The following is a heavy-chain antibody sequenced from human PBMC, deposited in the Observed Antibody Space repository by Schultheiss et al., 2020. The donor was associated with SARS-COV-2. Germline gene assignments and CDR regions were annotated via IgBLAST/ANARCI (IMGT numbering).Heavy chain of an antibody. CDR2: ISGSGGST. D-gene: IGHD2-21*02. CDR3: AKVSDCGGDCYLDY. V-gene: IGHV3-23*01. CDR1: GFTFTSYA. Sequence: GGSLRLSCAASGFTFTSYAMSWVRQAPGKGLEWVSAISGSGGSTYYADSVKGRFTISRDNSKYTLYPQMNSLRAEDTAVYYCAKVSDCGGDCYLDYWGQGTLVTVSS. J-gene: IGHJ4*02.